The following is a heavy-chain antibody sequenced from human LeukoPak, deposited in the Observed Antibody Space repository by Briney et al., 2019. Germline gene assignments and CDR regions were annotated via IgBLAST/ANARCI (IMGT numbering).Heavy chain of an antibody. CDR2: VYYSGST. CDR1: GGSISTNY. J-gene: IGHJ3*02. D-gene: IGHD3-22*01. Sequence: SETLSLTCSVSGGSISTNYWSWIRQAPGKGLEWIGYVYYSGSTNYNPSLKSRVTISADTSKDQFSLKLSSVTAADTAVYYCARPQFGYDSSGYYYPDAFDIWGQGTMVTVSS. CDR3: ARPQFGYDSSGYYYPDAFDI. V-gene: IGHV4-59*01.